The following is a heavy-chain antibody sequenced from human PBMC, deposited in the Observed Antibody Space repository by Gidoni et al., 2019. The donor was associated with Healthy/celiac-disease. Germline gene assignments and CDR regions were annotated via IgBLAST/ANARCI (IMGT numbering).Heavy chain of an antibody. CDR1: GYTFTSYD. Sequence: QVQLVQSGAEVKKPGASVKVSCKASGYTFTSYDINWVRQAPGQGLEWMGWMNPNSGNTGYAQKFQGRVTMTRNTSISTAYMELSSLRSEDTAVYYCARGCSSTSCYYYYYGMDVWGQGTTVTVSS. V-gene: IGHV1-8*01. CDR3: ARGCSSTSCYYYYYGMDV. D-gene: IGHD2-2*01. J-gene: IGHJ6*02. CDR2: MNPNSGNT.